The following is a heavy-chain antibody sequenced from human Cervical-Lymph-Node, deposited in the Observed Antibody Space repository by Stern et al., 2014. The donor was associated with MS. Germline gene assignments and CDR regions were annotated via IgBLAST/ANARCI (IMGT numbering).Heavy chain of an antibody. J-gene: IGHJ4*02. Sequence: VQLVESGPGLVKPSETLSLTCSVSGGSISSYYWNWIRQPPGKGLEWIANVHYSGTTHYNPSLKRRVTILLDKSLHQISLKTTSVTAADTAVYYCAGSGTYYPDYWGQGILVTVSS. CDR1: GGSISSYY. V-gene: IGHV4-59*08. CDR3: AGSGTYYPDY. CDR2: VHYSGTT. D-gene: IGHD3-3*01.